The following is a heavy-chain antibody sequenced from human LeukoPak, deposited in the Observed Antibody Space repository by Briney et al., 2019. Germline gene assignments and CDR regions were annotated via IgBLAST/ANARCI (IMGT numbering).Heavy chain of an antibody. CDR1: GGSFSGYY. CDR2: INHSGST. V-gene: IGHV4-34*01. J-gene: IGHJ4*02. D-gene: IGHD3-10*01. Sequence: MTSETLSLTCAVYGGSFSGYYWSWIRQPPGKGLEWIGEINHSGSTNYNPSLKSRVTISIDTSKNQSSLKLTSVTAADTAVYYCAREVVRGNSYWGQGTLVTVSS. CDR3: AREVVRGNSY.